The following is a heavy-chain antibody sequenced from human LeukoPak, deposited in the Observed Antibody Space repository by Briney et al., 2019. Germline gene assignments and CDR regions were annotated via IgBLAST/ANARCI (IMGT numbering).Heavy chain of an antibody. D-gene: IGHD6-25*01. Sequence: GGSLRLSCAASGFTFSSYGMHWVRQAPGKGLEWAAVIWYGGSNKYYADSVKGRFTISRDNSKNTLYLQMNSLRAEDTAVYYCAKDRQRASGAFDIWGQGTMVTVSS. CDR1: GFTFSSYG. CDR3: AKDRQRASGAFDI. J-gene: IGHJ3*02. V-gene: IGHV3-30*02. CDR2: IWYGGSNK.